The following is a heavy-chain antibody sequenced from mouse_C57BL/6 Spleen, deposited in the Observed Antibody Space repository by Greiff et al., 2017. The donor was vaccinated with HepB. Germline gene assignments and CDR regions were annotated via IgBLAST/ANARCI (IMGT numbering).Heavy chain of an antibody. CDR3: ARSDYGSSYEY. V-gene: IGHV5-17*01. CDR1: GFTFSDYG. Sequence: EVKLMESGGGLVKPGGSLKLSCAASGFTFSDYGMHWVRQAPEKGLEWVAYISSGSSTIYYADTVKGRFTISRDNAKNTLFLHMTSLRSEDTAMYYCARSDYGSSYEYWGQGTTLTVSS. CDR2: ISSGSSTI. J-gene: IGHJ2*01. D-gene: IGHD1-1*01.